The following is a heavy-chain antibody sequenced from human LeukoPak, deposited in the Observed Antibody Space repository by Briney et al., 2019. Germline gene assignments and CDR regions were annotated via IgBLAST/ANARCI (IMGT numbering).Heavy chain of an antibody. CDR2: ISDSAVGT. V-gene: IGHV3-23*01. CDR1: GFTFSNYA. CDR3: ARSPLGIAPFDY. D-gene: IGHD7-27*01. Sequence: GGSLRLSCATSGFTFSNYAMSWVRQAPGKGLEWVSIISDSAVGTYYTDSVKGRFTISRDNSKNTLYLQMDSLKTEDTAVYYCARSPLGIAPFDYWGQGTLVTVSS. J-gene: IGHJ4*02.